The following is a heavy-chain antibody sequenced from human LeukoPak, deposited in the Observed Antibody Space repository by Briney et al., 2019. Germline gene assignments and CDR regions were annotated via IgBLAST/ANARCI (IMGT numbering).Heavy chain of an antibody. CDR1: GFTFSSYA. CDR2: ISYDGSNK. J-gene: IGHJ6*02. CDR3: ARDGGREPYPHLVYGMDV. D-gene: IGHD1-26*01. Sequence: GRSLRLSCAASGFTFSSYAMHWVRQAPGKGLEWVAVISYDGSNKYYADSVKGRFTISRDNFKNTLYLQMNSLRAEDTAVYYCARDGGREPYPHLVYGMDVWGQGTTVTVSS. V-gene: IGHV3-30-3*01.